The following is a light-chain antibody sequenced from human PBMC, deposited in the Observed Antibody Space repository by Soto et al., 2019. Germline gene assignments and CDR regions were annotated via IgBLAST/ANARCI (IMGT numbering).Light chain of an antibody. CDR3: LQVANFPRT. CDR2: AAT. J-gene: IGKJ1*01. V-gene: IGKV1-12*01. Sequence: DIQMTQSPPSVSASVGDTVTITCRASQDINSRLAWFQQQPGRPPKYVIQAATMLQSGFPSRFAGSGSGRDFTLTIHTLQPEDSATYYCLQVANFPRTFGQGTKVDIK. CDR1: QDINSR.